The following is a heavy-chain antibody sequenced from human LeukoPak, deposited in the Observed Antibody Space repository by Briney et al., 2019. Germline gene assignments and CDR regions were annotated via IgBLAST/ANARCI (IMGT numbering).Heavy chain of an antibody. V-gene: IGHV4-34*01. D-gene: IGHD1-26*01. CDR3: ARDALLFSTPYYYYGMDV. J-gene: IGHJ6*02. CDR1: GGSFSGYY. CDR2: INHSGST. Sequence: SETLSLTCAVYGGSFSGYYWSWIRQPPGKGLEWIGEINHSGSTNYNPSLKSRVTISVDTSKNQFSLKLSSVTAADTAVYYCARDALLFSTPYYYYGMDVWGQGTTVTVSS.